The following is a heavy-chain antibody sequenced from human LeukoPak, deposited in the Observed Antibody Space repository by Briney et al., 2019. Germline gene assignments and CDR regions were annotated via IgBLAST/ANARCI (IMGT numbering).Heavy chain of an antibody. CDR3: ARDRPTCSGGTCYDYYYGMGV. V-gene: IGHV3-23*01. D-gene: IGHD2-15*01. CDR1: GFIFNKYA. J-gene: IGHJ6*02. CDR2: ISGSGSST. Sequence: GGSLRLSCAASGFIFNKYAMNWVRQAPGKGLEWVSSISGSGSSTYYADSVKGRFTISRDNSKNTLYLQMNSLRAEDTALYYCARDRPTCSGGTCYDYYYGMGVWGPGTTVTVSS.